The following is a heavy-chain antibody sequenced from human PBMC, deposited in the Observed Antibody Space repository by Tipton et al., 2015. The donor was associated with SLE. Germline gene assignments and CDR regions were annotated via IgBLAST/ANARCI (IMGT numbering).Heavy chain of an antibody. CDR2: IYYSGNT. V-gene: IGHV4-59*01. CDR1: GGSISSYY. J-gene: IGHJ6*02. D-gene: IGHD2-21*02. Sequence: TLSLTCTVSGGSISSYYWSWIRQPPGKGLEWIGYIYYSGNTNYNPSLKSRVTISVDTSKNQFSLKLSSVTAADTAVYYCARVAYCGGDCYSFGPYYYYGMDVWGQETTVTVSS. CDR3: ARVAYCGGDCYSFGPYYYYGMDV.